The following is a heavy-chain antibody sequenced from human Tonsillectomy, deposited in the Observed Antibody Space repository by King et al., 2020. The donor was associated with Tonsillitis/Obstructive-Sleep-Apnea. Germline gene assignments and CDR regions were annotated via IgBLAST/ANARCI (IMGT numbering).Heavy chain of an antibody. D-gene: IGHD3-3*01. CDR1: GYSFTNYW. J-gene: IGHJ3*02. CDR2: IYAGDSET. Sequence: VQLVESGAEVKKPGESLKISCKGSGYSFTNYWIGWVRQMPGKGLEWMGIIYAGDSETRYSPSFQGQVTISVGKSISTAYLQWSSLTASDTAMYYCARAYYDFWSNYVNAFDIWGQGTMVTVSS. CDR3: ARAYYDFWSNYVNAFDI. V-gene: IGHV5-51*01.